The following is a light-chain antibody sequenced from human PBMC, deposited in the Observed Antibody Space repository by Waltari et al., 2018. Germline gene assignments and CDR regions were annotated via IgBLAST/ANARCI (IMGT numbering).Light chain of an antibody. CDR3: SSYTSSSTPLV. Sequence: QSALTQPASVSGSPGQSITISCTGTSSDVGGYNYVSWYQQHPGKAPKLMIYEVSNRPAGVSHRFSGSKSGNTAFLTIAGLQAEDEADYYCSSYTSSSTPLVFGGGTKLTVL. J-gene: IGLJ3*02. V-gene: IGLV2-14*01. CDR2: EVS. CDR1: SSDVGGYNY.